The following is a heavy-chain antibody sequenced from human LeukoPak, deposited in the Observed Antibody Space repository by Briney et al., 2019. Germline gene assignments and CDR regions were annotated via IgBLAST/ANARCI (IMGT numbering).Heavy chain of an antibody. CDR3: ARYSSSWSSLDY. J-gene: IGHJ4*02. D-gene: IGHD6-13*01. Sequence: SETLSLTCTVSGGSISSYYWSWIGQPPGKGLEWLGYIYYSGSTNYNPSLKSRVTISVDKSKNQFSLKLSSVTAADTAVYYCARYSSSWSSLDYWGQGTLVTVSS. CDR2: IYYSGST. CDR1: GGSISSYY. V-gene: IGHV4-59*12.